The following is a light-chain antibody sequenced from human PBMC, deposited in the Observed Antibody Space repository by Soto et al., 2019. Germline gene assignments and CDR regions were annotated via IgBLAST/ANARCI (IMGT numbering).Light chain of an antibody. CDR2: GVS. V-gene: IGLV2-14*01. J-gene: IGLJ1*01. CDR3: SSYTSSTFYV. Sequence: QSVLTQPASVSGSPGQSITISCTGTSSDVGGYDYVSWYQLHPGKAPKLMICGVSDRPSGVSNRFSGSKSGNTASLTISGLQAEDEATYYCSSYTSSTFYVFGTRTKVTVL. CDR1: SSDVGGYDY.